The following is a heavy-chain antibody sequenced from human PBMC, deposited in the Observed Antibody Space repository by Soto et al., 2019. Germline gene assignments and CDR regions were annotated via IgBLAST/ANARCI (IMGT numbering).Heavy chain of an antibody. Sequence: EVQLVESGGGLVQPGGSLRLSCAASGFTFSDYALNWVRQAPGEGLEWISYISSSSSTIYFADSLKGRFTICRDNAKNSLYLQMNSLRDEDTAVYYCASTLQYCTSTSCYPWGRFDCWGQGTLVTVSS. CDR1: GFTFSDYA. D-gene: IGHD2-2*01. J-gene: IGHJ4*02. V-gene: IGHV3-48*02. CDR3: ASTLQYCTSTSCYPWGRFDC. CDR2: ISSSSSTI.